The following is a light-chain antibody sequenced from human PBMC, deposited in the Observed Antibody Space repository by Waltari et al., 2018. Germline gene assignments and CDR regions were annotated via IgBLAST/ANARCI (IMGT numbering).Light chain of an antibody. CDR2: RNN. CDR3: AAWDDSLSGGV. V-gene: IGLV1-47*01. J-gene: IGLJ3*02. Sequence: QSVLTQPPSASGTPGPPVTIPCSGSISNLGSNSVYWYQQLPGTAPKLLIYRNNQRPSGVPDRFSGSKSGTSASLAISGLRSEDEADYYCAAWDDSLSGGVFGGGTKLTVL. CDR1: ISNLGSNS.